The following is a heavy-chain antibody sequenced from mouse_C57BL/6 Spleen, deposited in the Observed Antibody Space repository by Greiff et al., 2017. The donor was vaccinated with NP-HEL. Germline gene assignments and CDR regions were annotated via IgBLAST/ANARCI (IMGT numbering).Heavy chain of an antibody. V-gene: IGHV1-59*01. D-gene: IGHD1-1*01. CDR2: IDPSDSYT. Sequence: QVQLQQPGAELVRPGPSVKLSCKASGYTFTSYWMHWVKQRPGQGLEWIGVIDPSDSYTNYNQKFKGKATLTVDTSSSTAYMQLSSLTSEDSAVYYCARRDYDYYAMDYWGQGTSVTVSS. CDR1: GYTFTSYW. CDR3: ARRDYDYYAMDY. J-gene: IGHJ4*01.